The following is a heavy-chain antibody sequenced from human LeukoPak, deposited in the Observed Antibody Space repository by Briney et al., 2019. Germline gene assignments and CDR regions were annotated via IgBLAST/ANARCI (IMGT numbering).Heavy chain of an antibody. CDR2: INSDGSST. D-gene: IGHD6-13*01. V-gene: IGHV3-74*01. CDR3: ARDADGLGIAAAFDY. J-gene: IGHJ4*02. CDR1: GFPFSSYW. Sequence: GAPRILFSGSGFPFSSYWVQRVRPGPGKGLVWVSRINSDGSSTSYADSVKGRFTISRDNAKNTLYLQMNSLRAEDTAVYYCARDADGLGIAAAFDYWGQGTLVTVSS.